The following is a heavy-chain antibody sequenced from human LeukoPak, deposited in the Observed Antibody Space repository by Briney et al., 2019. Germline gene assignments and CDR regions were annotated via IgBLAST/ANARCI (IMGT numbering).Heavy chain of an antibody. V-gene: IGHV3-23*01. CDR3: AKSDYVWGSYRFLSFDY. Sequence: GGSLRLSCAASGFTFSTYDISWVRQAPGQGLEWVSTFSSSGDITYYADSVKGRFTISRDNSKNTLYLQMNSLRAEDTAVYYCAKSDYVWGSYRFLSFDYWGQGTLVTVSS. D-gene: IGHD3-16*02. CDR2: FSSSGDIT. J-gene: IGHJ4*02. CDR1: GFTFSTYD.